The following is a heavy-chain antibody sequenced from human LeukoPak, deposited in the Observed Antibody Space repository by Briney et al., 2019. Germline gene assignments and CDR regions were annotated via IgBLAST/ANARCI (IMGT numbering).Heavy chain of an antibody. D-gene: IGHD2-21*02. Sequence: SETLSLTCAVSGYSISSGYYWGWIRPPPGKGLEWIGSFYHSGSTYYNPSLKSRDTISVDTSKNQFSLNLSSVTAADTAVYYCARTARSRDWFDPWGQGSLVTVSS. CDR1: GYSISSGYY. CDR3: ARTARSRDWFDP. J-gene: IGHJ5*02. CDR2: FYHSGST. V-gene: IGHV4-38-2*01.